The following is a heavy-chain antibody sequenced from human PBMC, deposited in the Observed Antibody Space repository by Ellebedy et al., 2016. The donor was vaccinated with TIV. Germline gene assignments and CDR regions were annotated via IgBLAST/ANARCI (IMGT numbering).Heavy chain of an antibody. CDR3: ATVGNSGCLDP. V-gene: IGHV1-24*01. CDR1: GYTFSSYG. Sequence: ASVKVSCKASGYTFSSYGISWVRQAPGKGLEWMGGFDPEDGETIYAQKFQGRVTMTEDTSTDTAYMELSSLRSEDTAMYYCATVGNSGCLDPWGQGTLVTVSS. J-gene: IGHJ5*02. CDR2: FDPEDGET. D-gene: IGHD4-23*01.